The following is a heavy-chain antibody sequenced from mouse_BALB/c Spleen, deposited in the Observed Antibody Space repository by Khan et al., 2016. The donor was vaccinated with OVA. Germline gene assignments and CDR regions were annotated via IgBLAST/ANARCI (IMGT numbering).Heavy chain of an antibody. D-gene: IGHD1-1*01. CDR1: GYSITSNYA. J-gene: IGHJ4*01. CDR3: AGGNYYGYAMDY. Sequence: EVQLQESGPGLVKPSQSLSLTCTVTGYSITSNYAWNWIRQFPGNKLEWMGNISYSGSTNYNPSLKSRISITRDNSKNQFFLQLTSVTTEDTAAYYCAGGNYYGYAMDYWGQGTSITVSS. V-gene: IGHV3-2*02. CDR2: ISYSGST.